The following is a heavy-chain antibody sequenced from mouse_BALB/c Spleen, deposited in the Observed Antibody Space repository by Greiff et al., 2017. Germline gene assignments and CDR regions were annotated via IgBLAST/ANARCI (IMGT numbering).Heavy chain of an antibody. CDR3: ARERGNYWFAY. CDR1: GYSFTDYI. V-gene: IGHV1-39*01. CDR2: INPYYGST. J-gene: IGHJ3*01. Sequence: VQLQQTGPELVKPGASVKISCKASGYSFTDYIMLWVKQSHGKSLEWIGNINPYYGSTSYNLKFKGKATLTVDKSSSTAYMQLNSLTSEDSAVYYCARERGNYWFAYWGQGTLVTVSA. D-gene: IGHD2-1*01.